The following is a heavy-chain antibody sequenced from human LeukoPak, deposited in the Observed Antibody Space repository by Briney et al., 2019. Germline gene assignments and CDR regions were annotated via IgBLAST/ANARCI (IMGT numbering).Heavy chain of an antibody. V-gene: IGHV4-59*08. Sequence: PSETLSLTCTVFGGSISSYYWSWIRQPPGRGLEWLGYISYSGSTSYNPSLKSRVTISLGTSRNQFSLKLTSVTAADTAVCYCARHGSGSSLALYPWGQGTLVTVSS. CDR2: ISYSGST. CDR1: GGSISSYY. CDR3: ARHGSGSSLALYP. J-gene: IGHJ5*02. D-gene: IGHD3-10*01.